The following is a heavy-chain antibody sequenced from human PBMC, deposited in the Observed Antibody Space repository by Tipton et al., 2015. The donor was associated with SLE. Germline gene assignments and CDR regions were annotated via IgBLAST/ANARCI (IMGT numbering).Heavy chain of an antibody. CDR1: GGSISSSSYY. Sequence: TLSLTCTVSGGSISSSSYYWNWIRQPPGKGLEWIGSIYHSGSTYYNPSLKSRVTISVDTSKNQFSLKLSSVTAADTAVYYCARISSGWYHDAFDIWGQGTMVTVSS. V-gene: IGHV4-39*07. D-gene: IGHD6-19*01. CDR2: IYHSGST. CDR3: ARISSGWYHDAFDI. J-gene: IGHJ3*02.